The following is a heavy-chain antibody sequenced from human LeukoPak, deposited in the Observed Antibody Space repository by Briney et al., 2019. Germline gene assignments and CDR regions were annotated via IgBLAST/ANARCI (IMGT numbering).Heavy chain of an antibody. V-gene: IGHV1-69*04. D-gene: IGHD6-19*01. CDR2: IIPILGIA. Sequence: SVKVSCKASGGTFSGYAISWVRQAPGQGLEWMGRIIPILGIANYAQKFQGRVTITADKSTSTAYMELSSLRSDDTAVYYCARDSKGSAWSLDYWGQGTLVTVSS. CDR1: GGTFSGYA. J-gene: IGHJ4*02. CDR3: ARDSKGSAWSLDY.